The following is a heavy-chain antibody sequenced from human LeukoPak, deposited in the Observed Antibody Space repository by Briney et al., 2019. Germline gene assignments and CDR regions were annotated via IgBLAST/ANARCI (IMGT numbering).Heavy chain of an antibody. D-gene: IGHD2-21*02. J-gene: IGHJ3*02. CDR1: GGSISSYY. CDR3: ARDLCGGDCYSHDAFDI. CDR2: IYYSGST. V-gene: IGHV4-59*01. Sequence: PSETLSLTCTVSGGSISSYYWSWIRQPPGKGLEWIGYIYYSGSTNYNPSLKSRVTISVDTSKNEFSLKLSSVTAADTAVYYCARDLCGGDCYSHDAFDIRGQGTMVTVSS.